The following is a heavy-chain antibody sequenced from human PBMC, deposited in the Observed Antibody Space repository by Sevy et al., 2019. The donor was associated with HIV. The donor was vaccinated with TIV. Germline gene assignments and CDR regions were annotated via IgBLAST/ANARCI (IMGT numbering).Heavy chain of an antibody. CDR2: INAGNGNT. CDR1: GYTFTSYA. D-gene: IGHD6-13*01. CDR3: ARDWDSSSSWYGGYYFDY. Sequence: ASVKVSCKASGYTFTSYAMHWVRQAPGQRLEWMGWINAGNGNTKYSQKFQGRVTITRDTSASTAYMELSSLRSEDTAVYYCARDWDSSSSWYGGYYFDYWGQGTLVTVSS. V-gene: IGHV1-3*01. J-gene: IGHJ4*02.